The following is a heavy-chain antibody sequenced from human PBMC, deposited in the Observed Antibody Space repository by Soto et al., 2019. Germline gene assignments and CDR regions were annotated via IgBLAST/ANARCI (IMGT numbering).Heavy chain of an antibody. CDR1: GFSLSTSGVG. V-gene: IGHV2-5*01. Sequence: SGPTLVNPTQTLTLTCTFSGFSLSTSGVGVGWIRQPPGKALEWIAFIYWSDDKRYSPYLKSRLTITKDTSKNQVVLTMTNTDPVDTATYYCAHTLGGYKSPYDYYYGVDVWGQGTTVTVSS. CDR2: IYWSDDK. D-gene: IGHD5-18*01. CDR3: AHTLGGYKSPYDYYYGVDV. J-gene: IGHJ6*02.